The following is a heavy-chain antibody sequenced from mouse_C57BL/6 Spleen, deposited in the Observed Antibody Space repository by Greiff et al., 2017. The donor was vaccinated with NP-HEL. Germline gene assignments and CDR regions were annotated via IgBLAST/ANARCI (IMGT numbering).Heavy chain of an antibody. D-gene: IGHD1-1*01. V-gene: IGHV5-17*01. CDR3: ARPKGYGSYYFDY. CDR2: ISSGSSTI. J-gene: IGHJ2*01. CDR1: GFTFSDYG. Sequence: EVKLVESGGGLVKPGGSLKLSCAASGFTFSDYGMHWVRQAPEKGLEWVAYISSGSSTIYYAYTVKGRFTISRDNAKNTLFLQMTRLRPEDTAMYYCARPKGYGSYYFDYWGQGTTLTVSS.